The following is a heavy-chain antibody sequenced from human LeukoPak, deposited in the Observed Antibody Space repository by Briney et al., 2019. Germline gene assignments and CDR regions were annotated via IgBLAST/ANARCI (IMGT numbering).Heavy chain of an antibody. Sequence: GGSLRLSCAASGFTFSTYTMNWVRQAPGKGLEWVSSISSSSSDIYYADSVKGRFTVSRDNAKNSLYLQMNSLRAEDTAVYYCARESSSGWFLGDYWGQGTLVTVSS. D-gene: IGHD6-19*01. CDR2: ISSSSSDI. CDR3: ARESSSGWFLGDY. V-gene: IGHV3-21*01. J-gene: IGHJ4*02. CDR1: GFTFSTYT.